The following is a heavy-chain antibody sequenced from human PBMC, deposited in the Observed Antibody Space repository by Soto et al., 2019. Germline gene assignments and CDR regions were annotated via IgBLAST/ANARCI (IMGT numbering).Heavy chain of an antibody. CDR1: GDSVSSNSAA. CDR2: TYYRSKWYS. CDR3: ARESPFHDTPTGHFDY. Sequence: PSQTLSLTCAISGDSVSSNSAAWNWIRQSPSRGLEWLGRTYYRSKWYSDYAVSVKSRITINPDTSKNQFSLQLNSVTPEDTAVYYCARESPFHDTPTGHFDYWGQGTLVTVSS. J-gene: IGHJ4*02. D-gene: IGHD3-22*01. V-gene: IGHV6-1*01.